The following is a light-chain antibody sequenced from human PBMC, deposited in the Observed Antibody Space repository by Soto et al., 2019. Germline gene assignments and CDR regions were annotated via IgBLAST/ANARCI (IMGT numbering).Light chain of an antibody. CDR2: DVT. CDR3: SSYTSSDTVT. J-gene: IGLJ2*01. Sequence: SALTQPASVSGSPGQSITISCTGTDSDVGGYDYVSWYQHHPGKAPKLMIYDVTYRPSGVSNRFSGSKSGNTASLAISGLQAEDEADYYCSSYTSSDTVTFGGGTKVTVL. V-gene: IGLV2-14*03. CDR1: DSDVGGYDY.